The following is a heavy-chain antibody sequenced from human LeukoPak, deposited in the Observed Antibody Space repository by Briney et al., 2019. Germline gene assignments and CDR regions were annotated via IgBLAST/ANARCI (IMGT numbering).Heavy chain of an antibody. Sequence: PSETLSLTCTVSGGSINTATYYWVWIRQPPGKGLEWIGSIYYSGNTYSNPSIKSRVIISVDTSKNQFSLKLDSVTAEDRAVYYCARSRGETGADSGGYFDWLAYYFYGLDVWGQGTTVTVSS. J-gene: IGHJ6*02. D-gene: IGHD3-9*01. CDR1: GGSINTATYY. CDR2: IYYSGNT. CDR3: ARSRGETGADSGGYFDWLAYYFYGLDV. V-gene: IGHV4-39*07.